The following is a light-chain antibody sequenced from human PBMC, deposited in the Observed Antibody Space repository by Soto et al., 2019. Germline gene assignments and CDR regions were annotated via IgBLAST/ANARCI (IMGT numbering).Light chain of an antibody. CDR2: TVS. CDR3: QQCGSSPWT. V-gene: IGKV3-20*01. CDR1: QTISSTF. J-gene: IGKJ1*01. Sequence: EIVLTQSPGTLSLSPGDTATLSCRASQTISSTFLAWYQQKPGQAPRLLIYTVSTRATGIPDRFSGSGSVTNFTLTISRLEPDDFAVYYCQQCGSSPWTFGQGTKVDIK.